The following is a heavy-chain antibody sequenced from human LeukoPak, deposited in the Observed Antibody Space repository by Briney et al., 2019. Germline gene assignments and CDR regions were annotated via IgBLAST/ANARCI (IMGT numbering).Heavy chain of an antibody. D-gene: IGHD3-22*01. CDR1: GYTFTGYY. CDR3: ARDGYYDSSGYYIIQNFDY. CDR2: INPNSGGT. Sequence: ASVKVSCKASGYTFTGYYMHWVRQAPGQGLEWMGWINPNSGGTNYAQKFQGRVTMTRDTSISTAYVELSRLRSDDTAVYYCARDGYYDSSGYYIIQNFDYWGQGTLVTVSS. V-gene: IGHV1-2*02. J-gene: IGHJ4*02.